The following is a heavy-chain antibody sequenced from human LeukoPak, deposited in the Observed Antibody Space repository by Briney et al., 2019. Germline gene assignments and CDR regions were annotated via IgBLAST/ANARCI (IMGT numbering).Heavy chain of an antibody. J-gene: IGHJ4*02. D-gene: IGHD2-21*01. CDR2: IGGTGTVT. CDR3: AKDLYGDGGYCFEY. V-gene: IGHV3-23*01. CDR1: GFIFSSYG. Sequence: GRSLRLSCAASGFIFSSYGMHWVRQAPGKGLEWVSSIGGTGTVTYYGDSVKGRFTISRDNSKKTVHLEMSGLRADDTAVYYCAKDLYGDGGYCFEYWGQGTLVTVSS.